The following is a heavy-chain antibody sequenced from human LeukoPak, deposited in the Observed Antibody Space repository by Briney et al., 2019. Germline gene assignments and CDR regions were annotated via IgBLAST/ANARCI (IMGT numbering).Heavy chain of an antibody. CDR1: GFTFSSYA. CDR2: ISYDGSIK. CDR3: AKDGRFSSGSYYPRYYYMDV. Sequence: GGSLRLSCAASGFTFSSYAMHWVRQAPGKGLEWVAAISYDGSIKYSADSVKGRFTISRDNSKNALYLQMNSLRAEDTAVYYCAKDGRFSSGSYYPRYYYMDVWGKGTTVTISS. J-gene: IGHJ6*03. D-gene: IGHD3-10*01. V-gene: IGHV3-30*04.